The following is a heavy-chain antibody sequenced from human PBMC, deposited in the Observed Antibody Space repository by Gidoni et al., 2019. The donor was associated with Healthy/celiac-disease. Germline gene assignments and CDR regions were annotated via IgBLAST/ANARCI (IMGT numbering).Heavy chain of an antibody. D-gene: IGHD3-22*01. CDR3: ARAPLAYDSSGSYFDY. Sequence: QVQLQQWGAGLLKPSATLSLTCAVYGGSFSGYYWSWIRQPPGKGLEWIGEINHSGSTNYNPALKSRVTISGDTSKNQFSLKLSSVTAADTAVYYCARAPLAYDSSGSYFDYWGQGTLVTVSS. CDR2: INHSGST. CDR1: GGSFSGYY. J-gene: IGHJ4*02. V-gene: IGHV4-34*01.